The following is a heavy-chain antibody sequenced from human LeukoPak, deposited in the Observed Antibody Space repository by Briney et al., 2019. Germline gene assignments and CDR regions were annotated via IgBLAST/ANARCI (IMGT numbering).Heavy chain of an antibody. CDR1: GFTVGSNY. J-gene: IGHJ6*02. D-gene: IGHD6-13*01. V-gene: IGHV3-66*01. Sequence: GGSLRLSCAASGFTVGSNYMSWVRQAPGKGLEWVSVIYSGGSTYYADSVKGRFTISRDNSKNTLYLQMNSLRAEDTAVYYCARDSSRAYYYGMDVWGQGTTVTVSS. CDR2: IYSGGST. CDR3: ARDSSRAYYYGMDV.